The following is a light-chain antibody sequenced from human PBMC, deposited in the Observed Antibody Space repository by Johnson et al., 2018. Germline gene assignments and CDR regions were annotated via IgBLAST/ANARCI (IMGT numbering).Light chain of an antibody. CDR2: ENN. V-gene: IGLV1-51*01. J-gene: IGLJ1*01. Sequence: QSVLTQPPSVSAAPGQKVTISCSGSSSNIGNNYVSWYQQLPGTAPKLLIYENNKRPSGIPDRLSGSKSGTSATLGITGLQTGDEADYYCGTWDGSRSAVKVFGTGTKVTVL. CDR3: GTWDGSRSAVKV. CDR1: SSNIGNNY.